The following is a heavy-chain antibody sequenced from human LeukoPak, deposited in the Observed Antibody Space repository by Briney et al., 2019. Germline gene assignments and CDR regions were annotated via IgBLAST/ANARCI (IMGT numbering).Heavy chain of an antibody. J-gene: IGHJ5*02. V-gene: IGHV3-30*14. CDR2: ISYDGSNK. D-gene: IGHD2-15*01. CDR3: ARVEGGPPNWFDP. CDR1: GFTFSSYA. Sequence: PGGSLRLSCAASGFTFSSYAMHWVRQAPGKGLEWVAVISYDGSNKYYADSVKGRFTISRDNSKNTLYLQMNSLRAEDTAVYYCARVEGGPPNWFDPWGQGTLVTVSS.